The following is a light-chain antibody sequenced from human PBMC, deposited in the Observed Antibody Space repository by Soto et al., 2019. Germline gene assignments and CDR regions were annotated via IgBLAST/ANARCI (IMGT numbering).Light chain of an antibody. CDR3: SSYTSSSTLVV. CDR2: DVS. V-gene: IGLV2-14*03. J-gene: IGLJ2*01. Sequence: QSLLTKPASVYGSPGQSIAISCTRTSSDVGGYNYVSWYQQHPGKTPKLMIYDVSNRPSGVSNRFSGSKSGNTASLTISGLQAEDEADYYCSSYTSSSTLVVFGGGTQLTVL. CDR1: SSDVGGYNY.